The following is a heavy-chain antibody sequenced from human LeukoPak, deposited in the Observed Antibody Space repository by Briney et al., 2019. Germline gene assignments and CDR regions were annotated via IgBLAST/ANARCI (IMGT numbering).Heavy chain of an antibody. V-gene: IGHV1-2*02. CDR2: INPNSGGT. CDR1: GYTFTGYY. Sequence: ASVTVSCKASGYTFTGYYMHWVRQAPGQGLEWMGWINPNSGGTNYAQKFQGRVTMTRDTSISTAYMELSRLRSDDTAVYYCARAYGSGSPNDAFDIWGQGTMVTVSS. J-gene: IGHJ3*02. CDR3: ARAYGSGSPNDAFDI. D-gene: IGHD3-10*01.